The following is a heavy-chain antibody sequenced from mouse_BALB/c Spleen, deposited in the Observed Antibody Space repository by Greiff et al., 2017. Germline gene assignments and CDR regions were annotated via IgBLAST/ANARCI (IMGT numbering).Heavy chain of an antibody. J-gene: IGHJ3*01. CDR3: TRGGNYDAY. CDR2: IYPGNSDT. D-gene: IGHD2-1*01. V-gene: IGHV1-5*01. CDR1: GYTFTSYW. Sequence: EVQLQQSGTVLARPGASVKMSCKASGYTFTSYWMHWVKQRPGQGLEWIGAIYPGNSDTSYNQKFKGKATLTVDTSSSTAYMQLSSLTSEDSAVYYCTRGGNYDAYWGQGTLVTVSA.